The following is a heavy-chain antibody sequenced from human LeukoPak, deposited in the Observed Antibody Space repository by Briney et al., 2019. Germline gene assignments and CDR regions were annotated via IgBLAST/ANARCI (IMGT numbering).Heavy chain of an antibody. Sequence: SETLSLTCTVSGGSISSSSYYWGWIRQPPGKGLEWIGSIYYSGSTYYNPSLKSRVTISVDTSKNQFSLKLSSVTAADTAVYYCASFGTANEREEFDYWGQGTLVTVSS. CDR1: GGSISSSSYY. J-gene: IGHJ4*02. V-gene: IGHV4-39*07. CDR3: ASFGTANEREEFDY. D-gene: IGHD1-1*01. CDR2: IYYSGST.